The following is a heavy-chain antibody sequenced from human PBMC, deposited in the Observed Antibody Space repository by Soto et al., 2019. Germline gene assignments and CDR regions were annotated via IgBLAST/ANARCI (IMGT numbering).Heavy chain of an antibody. V-gene: IGHV3-23*01. J-gene: IGHJ4*02. CDR3: AKFVQVSGTDY. D-gene: IGHD1-1*01. CDR2: ISDSGGGT. CDR1: GFTFSNYA. Sequence: GGSLRLSCEASGFTFSNYAMSWVRQAPGNGLECVSSISDSGGGTYYADSVKGRFTISRDNSRNTLYLQMNSLSAEDTAIYYCAKFVQVSGTDYWGQGTQVTVSS.